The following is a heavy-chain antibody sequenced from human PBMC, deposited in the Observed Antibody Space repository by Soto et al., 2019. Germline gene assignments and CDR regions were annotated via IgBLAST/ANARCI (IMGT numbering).Heavy chain of an antibody. D-gene: IGHD2-2*01. V-gene: IGHV3-73*01. CDR3: TRHVIVVVPAAKVTYFDY. CDR2: IRTKSNNYAT. Sequence: EVQLVESGGGLVQPGGSLKLSCAASGFTFSGSAMHWVRQASGKGLEWAGRIRTKSNNYATAYAASVKGRFTISRDDSKNTAYLQMNSLKTEDTAVYYCTRHVIVVVPAAKVTYFDYWGQGTLVTVSS. J-gene: IGHJ4*02. CDR1: GFTFSGSA.